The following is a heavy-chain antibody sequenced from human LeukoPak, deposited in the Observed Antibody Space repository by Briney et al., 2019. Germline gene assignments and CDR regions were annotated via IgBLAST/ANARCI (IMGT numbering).Heavy chain of an antibody. Sequence: PGGSLRLSCAASGFTFSNYAMLWVRQAPGKGLEWVSGITGSGDNTYYTDSLKGRFTISRDNSKNTLFLQMSSLRADDTAVYYCAKDRVTTVTTFFSQFDYWGQGTLVTVSS. CDR3: AKDRVTTVTTFFSQFDY. CDR2: ITGSGDNT. J-gene: IGHJ4*02. CDR1: GFTFSNYA. V-gene: IGHV3-23*01. D-gene: IGHD4-11*01.